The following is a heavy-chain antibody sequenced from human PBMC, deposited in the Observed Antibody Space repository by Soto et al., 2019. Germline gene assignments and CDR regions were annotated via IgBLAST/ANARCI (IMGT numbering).Heavy chain of an antibody. Sequence: GGSLRLSCAASGFTFSSYWIHWVRQAPGKGLVWVSRINSDGSSTSYADSVKGRFTISRDNAKNTLYMQMNSLRAEDTAVYYCARGSGYALRKYYYGLDVWGQGTTVTVSS. CDR3: ARGSGYALRKYYYGLDV. V-gene: IGHV3-74*01. CDR1: GFTFSSYW. CDR2: INSDGSST. J-gene: IGHJ6*02. D-gene: IGHD5-12*01.